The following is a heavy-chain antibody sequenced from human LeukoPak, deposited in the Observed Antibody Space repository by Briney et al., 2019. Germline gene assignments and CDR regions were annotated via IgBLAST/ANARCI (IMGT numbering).Heavy chain of an antibody. V-gene: IGHV4-39*07. CDR2: FSSGGSA. CDR1: GGSISSSSYY. CDR3: V. D-gene: IGHD1-7*01. J-gene: IGHJ4*02. Sequence: SETLSLTCIVPGGSISSSSYYWAWIRQSPGKGLEWIGTFSSGGSAYYNPSLTSRVSISKDTSDNQFSLRLYYCARKQTGTMYDVWGQGTRVTVSS.